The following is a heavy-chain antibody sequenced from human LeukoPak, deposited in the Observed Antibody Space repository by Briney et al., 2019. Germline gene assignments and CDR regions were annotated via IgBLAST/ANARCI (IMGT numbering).Heavy chain of an antibody. J-gene: IGHJ4*02. CDR2: INPSGGST. V-gene: IGHV1-46*01. Sequence: GASVKVSCKSSGYTLTSYYMHWVRQAPGRGLEWMGIINPSGGSTSYAQKFQGRVTMTRDTSTSTVYMELSSLRSEDTAVYYCAGTSLVNGAPGDYWGQGTLVTVSS. D-gene: IGHD2-8*01. CDR1: GYTLTSYY. CDR3: AGTSLVNGAPGDY.